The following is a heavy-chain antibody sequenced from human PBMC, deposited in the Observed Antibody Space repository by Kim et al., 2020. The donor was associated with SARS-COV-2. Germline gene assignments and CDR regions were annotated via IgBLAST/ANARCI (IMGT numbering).Heavy chain of an antibody. CDR2: IYPGDSTS. V-gene: IGHV5-51*01. Sequence: GESLQISCKGSGYSFTNSWIGWVRQMPEKGLEWMAIIYPGDSTSKYSPSFQGQVTISADKSITTAFLQWRSLEASDTAMYYCARLGSGWKGGFDYWGQGTLVTVSS. D-gene: IGHD6-19*01. CDR3: ARLGSGWKGGFDY. J-gene: IGHJ4*02. CDR1: GYSFTNSW.